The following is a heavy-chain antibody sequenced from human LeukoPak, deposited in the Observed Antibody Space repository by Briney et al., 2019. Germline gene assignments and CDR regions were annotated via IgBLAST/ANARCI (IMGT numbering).Heavy chain of an antibody. J-gene: IGHJ5*02. Sequence: ASVKVSCKASGGTFSSYAISWVRQAPGQGLEWMGRIIPILGIANYAQRFQGRVTITADKSTSTAYMELSSLRSEDTAVYYCASVLSGIAVAGSFDPWGQGTLVTVSS. CDR3: ASVLSGIAVAGSFDP. CDR1: GGTFSSYA. V-gene: IGHV1-69*04. CDR2: IIPILGIA. D-gene: IGHD6-19*01.